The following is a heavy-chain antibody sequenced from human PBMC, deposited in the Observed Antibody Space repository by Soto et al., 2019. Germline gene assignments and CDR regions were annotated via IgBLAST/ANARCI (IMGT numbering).Heavy chain of an antibody. Sequence: ASVKVSCKASGYTFSSYYMNWVRQAPGQGLEWLGIINPSGGYTTYAQRFLGRVTMTSDTSTSTVHMELGSLTSEDTAVYYCARTPSGSAAVYYGMDVWGHGPTVTVS. D-gene: IGHD1-26*01. CDR2: INPSGGYT. J-gene: IGHJ6*02. V-gene: IGHV1-46*01. CDR3: ARTPSGSAAVYYGMDV. CDR1: GYTFSSYY.